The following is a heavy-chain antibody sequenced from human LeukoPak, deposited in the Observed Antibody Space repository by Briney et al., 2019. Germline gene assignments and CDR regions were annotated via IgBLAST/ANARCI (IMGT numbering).Heavy chain of an antibody. V-gene: IGHV5-51*01. CDR2: IYPGDSGT. CDR3: ARHERSTTGSLLYDN. D-gene: IGHD1-1*01. Sequence: GESLKISCKGSGYSFTTYWIGWVRQMPGKGLEWMGIIYPGDSGTRYSPSFQGQVTISADKSISAAYLQWSSLKASDTAMYYCARHERSTTGSLLYDNWGQGTLVTVSS. J-gene: IGHJ4*02. CDR1: GYSFTTYW.